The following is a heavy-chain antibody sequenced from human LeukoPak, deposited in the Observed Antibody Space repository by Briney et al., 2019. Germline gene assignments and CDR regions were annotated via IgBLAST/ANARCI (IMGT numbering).Heavy chain of an antibody. Sequence: TGGSLRLSCAASGFTFSSYAMSWVRQAPGKGLEWVSAISGSGGSTYYADSVKGRFTISRDNSKNTLYLQMNSLRAEDTAVYYCAKDLRDPTHHYHWGQGTLVTVSS. CDR1: GFTFSSYA. D-gene: IGHD2-2*01. J-gene: IGHJ4*02. V-gene: IGHV3-23*01. CDR3: AKDLRDPTHHYH. CDR2: ISGSGGST.